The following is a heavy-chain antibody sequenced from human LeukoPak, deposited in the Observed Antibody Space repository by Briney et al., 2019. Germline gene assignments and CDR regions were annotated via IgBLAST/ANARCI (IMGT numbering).Heavy chain of an antibody. D-gene: IGHD2-21*01. J-gene: IGHJ4*02. Sequence: GGSLRLSCAASGLTLSNVWMNWVRQAPGKGLEWVGRIKPKTDGETTEYAAPVKDRFSISRDDSKSMMYLQMNSLKTEDTAVYYCITPLPYSAQGGQGTLVTVSS. V-gene: IGHV3-15*07. CDR2: IKPKTDGETT. CDR1: GLTLSNVW. CDR3: ITPLPYSAQ.